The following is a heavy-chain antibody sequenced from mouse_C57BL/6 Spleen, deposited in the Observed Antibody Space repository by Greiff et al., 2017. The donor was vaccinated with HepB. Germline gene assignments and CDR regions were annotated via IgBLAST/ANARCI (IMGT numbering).Heavy chain of an antibody. J-gene: IGHJ2*01. CDR1: GYTFTSYW. CDR3: ARSNEYFDY. CDR2: IDPSDSYT. V-gene: IGHV1-69*01. Sequence: QVQLQQPGAELVMPGASVKLSCKASGYTFTSYWMHWVKQRPGQGLEWIGEIDPSDSYTNYNQKFKGKSTLTVDKSSSTAYMQLSSLTSEDSAVYYCARSNEYFDYWGQGTTLTVSS.